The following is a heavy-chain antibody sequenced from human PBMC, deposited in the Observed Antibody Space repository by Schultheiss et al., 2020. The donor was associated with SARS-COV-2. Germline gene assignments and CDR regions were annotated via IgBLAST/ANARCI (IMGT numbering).Heavy chain of an antibody. J-gene: IGHJ4*02. Sequence: SQTLSLTCTVSGGSISSYYWSWIRQHPGKGLEWIGDINHSGSNNYNPSLKSRVTISVDTSKNQFSLKLSSVTAADTAVYYCARRGVAEVYYFDYWGQGTLVTVSS. V-gene: IGHV4-34*01. CDR2: INHSGSN. CDR3: ARRGVAEVYYFDY. D-gene: IGHD5-12*01. CDR1: GGSISSYY.